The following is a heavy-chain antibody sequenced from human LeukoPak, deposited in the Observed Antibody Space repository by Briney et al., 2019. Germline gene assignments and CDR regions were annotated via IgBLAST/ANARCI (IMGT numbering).Heavy chain of an antibody. V-gene: IGHV3-21*01. D-gene: IGHD3-10*01. CDR3: ARIYGSGSYPLDY. J-gene: IGHJ4*02. CDR2: ISSSSSYI. Sequence: PGGSLRLSCAASGFTFSSYWMHWVRQAPGKGLEWVSSISSSSSYIYYADSVKGRFTISRDNAKNSLYLQMNSLRAEDTAVYYCARIYGSGSYPLDYWGQGTLVTVSS. CDR1: GFTFSSYW.